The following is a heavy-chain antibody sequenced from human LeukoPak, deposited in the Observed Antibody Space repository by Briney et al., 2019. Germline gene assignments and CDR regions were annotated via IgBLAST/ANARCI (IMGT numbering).Heavy chain of an antibody. CDR3: VRAGTCSSTSCDGGIEY. CDR1: GFAFSSYN. Sequence: GGSQRLSCAASGFAFSSYNMKWVRQAPGKGLEWVSFISTTSTYIYYADSVKGRFTVSRDNSKNLLYLQMDSLRVEDTAVYYCVRAGTCSSTSCDGGIEYWGQGTLVTVSS. CDR2: ISTTSTYI. V-gene: IGHV3-21*06. D-gene: IGHD2-2*01. J-gene: IGHJ4*02.